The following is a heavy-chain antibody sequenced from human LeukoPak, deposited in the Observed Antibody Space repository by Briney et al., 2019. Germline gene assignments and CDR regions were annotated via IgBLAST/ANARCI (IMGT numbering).Heavy chain of an antibody. CDR3: ARDQGYCTSASCRGDAFDV. CDR1: GFTFSSYW. J-gene: IGHJ3*01. V-gene: IGHV3-7*01. D-gene: IGHD2-2*01. CDR2: IKQDGSEK. Sequence: GGSLRLSCAASGFTFSSYWMSWVRQAPGKGLEWVAKIKQDGSEKYYVDSAKGRFTISRDNAKNSLSLQMNSLRAEDTAVYYCARDQGYCTSASCRGDAFDVWGQGSMVSVSP.